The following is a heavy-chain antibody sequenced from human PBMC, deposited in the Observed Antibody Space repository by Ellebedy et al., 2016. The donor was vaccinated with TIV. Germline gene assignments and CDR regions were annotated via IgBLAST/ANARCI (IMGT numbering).Heavy chain of an antibody. CDR1: GVSGDSMRDYY. CDR3: ARHGDRKTYSGYAIDY. CDR2: IFARGTT. V-gene: IGHV4-59*13. D-gene: IGHD5-12*01. J-gene: IGHJ4*02. Sequence: SETLSLXXTVSGVSGDSMRDYYWSWIRQPPGKRLEWIGYIFARGTTHYNPSLQSRVTISLDTSNNQFSLRLNSVTAADTALYYCARHGDRKTYSGYAIDYWGQGTLVTVSS.